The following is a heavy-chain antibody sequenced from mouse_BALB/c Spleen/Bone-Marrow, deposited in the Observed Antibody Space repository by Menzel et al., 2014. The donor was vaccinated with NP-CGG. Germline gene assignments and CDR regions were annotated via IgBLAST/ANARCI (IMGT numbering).Heavy chain of an antibody. CDR1: GYSFTGYF. J-gene: IGHJ1*01. D-gene: IGHD1-1*01. V-gene: IGHV1-20*02. CDR3: TRVTTDWYFDV. Sequence: LVESGPELVKPGASVKISCKASGYSFTGYFMNWVMQSHGKSLEWIGRINPYNGDTFYNQKFKGKATLTVDKSSSTAHMELRSLASEDSAVYYRTRVTTDWYFDVWGAGTTVTVSS. CDR2: INPYNGDT.